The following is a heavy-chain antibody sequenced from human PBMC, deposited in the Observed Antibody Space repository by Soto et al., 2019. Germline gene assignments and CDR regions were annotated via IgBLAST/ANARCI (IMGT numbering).Heavy chain of an antibody. Sequence: GGSLRLSCAASGFTFSSYAMSWVRQAPGKGLEWVSAISGSGGSTYYADSVKGRFTISRDNSKNTLYLQMNSLRAEDTAVYCCAKYSSSYYYYYGMDVWGQGTTVTVSS. V-gene: IGHV3-23*01. J-gene: IGHJ6*02. CDR1: GFTFSSYA. D-gene: IGHD6-6*01. CDR3: AKYSSSYYYYYGMDV. CDR2: ISGSGGST.